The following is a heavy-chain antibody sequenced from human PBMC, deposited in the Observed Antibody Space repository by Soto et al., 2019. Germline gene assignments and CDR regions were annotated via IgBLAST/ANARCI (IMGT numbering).Heavy chain of an antibody. J-gene: IGHJ1*01. CDR1: GADLSIFG. CDR3: AREASGYDF. D-gene: IGHD5-12*01. CDR2: IMPVFGRP. V-gene: IGHV1-69*01. Sequence: GAPVKISCKAPGADLSIFGMSWVRQAPGQGLEWMGGIMPVFGRPNYAQRFRGRRTITADESTNTSYMELIDLTSEDPAVYYCAREASGYDFWGQGTQVTVCS.